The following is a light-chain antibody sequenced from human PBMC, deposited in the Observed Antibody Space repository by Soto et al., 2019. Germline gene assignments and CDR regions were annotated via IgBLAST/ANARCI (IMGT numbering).Light chain of an antibody. Sequence: MTQSPSTLSASVGDRVTITCRASQTVSSSLAWYQQRPGQAPRLLIYDTSTRAAGIAARFSGSGSGTEFTLTISSLQSEDSAVYYCQQYVHWPPGAFGQGTTVEIK. CDR3: QQYVHWPPGA. CDR2: DTS. V-gene: IGKV3-15*01. CDR1: QTVSSS. J-gene: IGKJ1*01.